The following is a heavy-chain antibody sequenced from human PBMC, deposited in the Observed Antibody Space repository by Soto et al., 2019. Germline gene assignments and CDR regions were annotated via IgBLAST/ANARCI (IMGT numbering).Heavy chain of an antibody. CDR3: VRDRAFSYAYDL. CDR2: FHYGGIT. D-gene: IGHD3-16*01. CDR1: GGSVTRTIFY. Sequence: SETLSLTCTVSGGSVTRTIFYWSWIHQTPGKGLEWIGYFHYGGITNYNPSLKSRVNISVDTSKNQFSLQLSSVTAADTALYFCVRDRAFSYAYDLWGQGTLVTVSS. J-gene: IGHJ5*02. V-gene: IGHV4-61*01.